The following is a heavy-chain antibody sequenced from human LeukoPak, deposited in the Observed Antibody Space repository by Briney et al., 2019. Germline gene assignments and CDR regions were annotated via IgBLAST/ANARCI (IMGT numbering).Heavy chain of an antibody. J-gene: IGHJ4*02. V-gene: IGHV3-11*04. CDR2: ISSSGSTI. Sequence: PGGSLRLSCAASGFTFSDYYMSWIRQAPGKGLEWVSDISSSGSTIYYADSVKGRFTISRDNAKNSLYLQMNSLRAEDTAVYYCARGHTYYYDREFDYWGQGTLVTVSS. D-gene: IGHD3-22*01. CDR1: GFTFSDYY. CDR3: ARGHTYYYDREFDY.